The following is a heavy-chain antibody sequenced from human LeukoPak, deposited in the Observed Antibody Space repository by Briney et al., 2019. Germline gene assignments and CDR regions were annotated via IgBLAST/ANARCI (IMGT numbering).Heavy chain of an antibody. V-gene: IGHV3-23*01. J-gene: IGHJ4*02. CDR2: ISVSSGST. D-gene: IGHD1-1*01. Sequence: PGGSLRLSCAASGLSFSSYAMSCVGQAPGRGLEWISTISVSSGSTYYADSVKGRFTISRDYSKNKLYLQMSSLRAEDTAVYYCAKDRYSIDYWGQGTLVTVSS. CDR1: GLSFSSYA. CDR3: AKDRYSIDY.